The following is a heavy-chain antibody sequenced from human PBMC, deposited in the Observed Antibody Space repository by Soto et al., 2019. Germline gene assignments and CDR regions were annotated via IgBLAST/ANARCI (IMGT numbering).Heavy chain of an antibody. CDR3: ARDAHPFSGSYYFDY. CDR1: GFTFSSYG. CDR2: IWDDGSNK. J-gene: IGHJ4*02. Sequence: QVQLVESGGGVVQPGRSLRLSCAASGFTFSSYGMHWVRQAPGKGLEWVAVIWDDGSNKYYADSVKGRFTISRDNSKSTLYLQMNSVRAEDTAVYYCARDAHPFSGSYYFDYWGQGTLVTVSS. V-gene: IGHV3-33*01. D-gene: IGHD1-26*01.